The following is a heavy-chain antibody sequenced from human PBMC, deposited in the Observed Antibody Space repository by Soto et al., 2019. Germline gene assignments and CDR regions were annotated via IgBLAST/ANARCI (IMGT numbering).Heavy chain of an antibody. D-gene: IGHD6-6*01. CDR2: ISFEGSKK. V-gene: IGHV3-30*18. J-gene: IGHJ5*02. CDR3: AKGGSSSARYFDR. CDR1: GFIFSGYG. Sequence: QVQLVESGGGVVQPGGSLRLSCAASGFIFSGYGMHWVRQAPGTGLEWVAVISFEGSKKYYANSVEGRFTISRDNSKNTLFLQMNSLRAEDTAVYYCAKGGSSSARYFDRWGQGALVTVSS.